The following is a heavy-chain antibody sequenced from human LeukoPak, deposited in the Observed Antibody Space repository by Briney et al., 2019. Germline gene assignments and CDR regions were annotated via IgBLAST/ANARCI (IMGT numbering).Heavy chain of an antibody. CDR3: ASRKKMGVIMNWARTQIDY. D-gene: IGHD3-10*01. CDR1: GGAFSGYY. J-gene: IGHJ4*02. CDR2: INHSGST. Sequence: PETLSLTCAVYGGAFSGYYLSWIRQPPGPGLECMGEINHSGSTNYNPSLKSRVTISVDPSKNQFSLKLSSVTAADTAAYYSASRKKMGVIMNWARTQIDYWGQGTLVTVSS. V-gene: IGHV4-34*01.